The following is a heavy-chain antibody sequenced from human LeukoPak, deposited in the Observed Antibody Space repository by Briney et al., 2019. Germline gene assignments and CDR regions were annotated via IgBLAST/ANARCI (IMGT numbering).Heavy chain of an antibody. Sequence: SETLSLTCTVSGGSISSYYWSWIRQPPGKGLEWIGYIYYSGSTNYNPSLKSRVTISVDTSKNQLSLKLSSVTAADTAVYYCARGSLSKGKGDPWFDYWGQGTLVTVSS. CDR1: GGSISSYY. CDR3: ARGSLSKGKGDPWFDY. D-gene: IGHD3-10*01. J-gene: IGHJ4*02. CDR2: IYYSGST. V-gene: IGHV4-59*08.